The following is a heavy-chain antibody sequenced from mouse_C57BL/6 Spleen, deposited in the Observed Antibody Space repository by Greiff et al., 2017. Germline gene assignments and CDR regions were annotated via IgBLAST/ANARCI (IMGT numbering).Heavy chain of an antibody. CDR3: ARDDYDVGFAY. Sequence: QVQLQQSGTELVTPGASVKLSCKASGYTFTRYWMHWVQQRPGQGLEWIGNINPSNGGTNYNENFKSKATLTVDKSSSTAYMQLSSLTSEDSAVYYCARDDYDVGFAYWGQGTLVTVSA. J-gene: IGHJ3*01. V-gene: IGHV1-53*01. CDR1: GYTFTRYW. CDR2: INPSNGGT. D-gene: IGHD2-4*01.